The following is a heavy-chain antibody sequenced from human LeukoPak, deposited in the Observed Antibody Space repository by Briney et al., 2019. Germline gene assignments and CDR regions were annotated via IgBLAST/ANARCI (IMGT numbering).Heavy chain of an antibody. J-gene: IGHJ5*02. CDR3: ARDEARYSSGYYPNWFDP. Sequence: SVKVSCKASGYTFTSYGISWVRQAPGQGLEWMGWISGYNGYTHYAHNLQGRVTVTTDTSTSTAYMELRSLRSDDTAVYYCARDEARYSSGYYPNWFDPWGQGTLVTVSS. D-gene: IGHD3-22*01. CDR1: GYTFTSYG. CDR2: ISGYNGYT. V-gene: IGHV1-18*01.